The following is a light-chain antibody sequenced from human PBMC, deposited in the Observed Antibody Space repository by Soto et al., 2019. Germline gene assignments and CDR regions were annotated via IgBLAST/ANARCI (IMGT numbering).Light chain of an antibody. J-gene: IGKJ4*01. CDR3: QQRSNWLFT. Sequence: EIVLTQSPATLSLSPGERGTLSCRASQSVSSYLAWYQQKPGQAPRLLIYDASNRATGIPARFSGSGSGTDFTLTISSLEPEDFAVYYCQQRSNWLFTFGGGTKVEIK. CDR1: QSVSSY. V-gene: IGKV3-11*01. CDR2: DAS.